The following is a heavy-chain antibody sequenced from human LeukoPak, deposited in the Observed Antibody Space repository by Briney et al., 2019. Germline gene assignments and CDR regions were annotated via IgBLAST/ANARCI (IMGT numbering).Heavy chain of an antibody. CDR2: ISSSGNTI. CDR1: GFTFSNYE. D-gene: IGHD3-22*01. J-gene: IGHJ4*02. Sequence: GGSLRLSCAASGFTFSNYEMNWVRQAPGKGLEWVSYISSSGNTIYHADSVKGRFTISRDNAKNSLCLQMNSLRAEDTAVYYCARGVYDSSGYYHYWGQGTLVTVSS. V-gene: IGHV3-48*03. CDR3: ARGVYDSSGYYHY.